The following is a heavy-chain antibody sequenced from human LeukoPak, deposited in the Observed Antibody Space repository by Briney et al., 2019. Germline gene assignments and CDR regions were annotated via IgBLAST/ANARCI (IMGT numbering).Heavy chain of an antibody. V-gene: IGHV1-18*01. CDR2: ISTYNGYT. D-gene: IGHD6-6*01. CDR3: ARDYISSVSSSPFDP. Sequence: ASVKVSCKASGYTFTSYGISWVRQAPGQGLEWMGWISTYNGYTNYAQMLQGRVTMTTDTSTSTAYMELRSLRSDDTAVYYCARDYISSVSSSPFDPWGQGTLVTVSS. CDR1: GYTFTSYG. J-gene: IGHJ5*02.